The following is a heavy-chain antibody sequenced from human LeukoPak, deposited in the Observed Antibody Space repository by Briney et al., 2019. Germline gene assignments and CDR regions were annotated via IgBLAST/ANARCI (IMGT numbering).Heavy chain of an antibody. CDR2: VYYSGST. J-gene: IGHJ3*02. CDR1: GGSVRSDSYY. V-gene: IGHV4-61*01. CDR3: ARDPPRQNAFDI. Sequence: KPSETLSLTCTVSGGSVRSDSYYWSWIRQPPGKGLEWIGYVYYSGSTNYNPSLKSRVTISVDTSKNQFSLRLRSVTAADTAVYYCARDPPRQNAFDIWGQGTMVTVSS.